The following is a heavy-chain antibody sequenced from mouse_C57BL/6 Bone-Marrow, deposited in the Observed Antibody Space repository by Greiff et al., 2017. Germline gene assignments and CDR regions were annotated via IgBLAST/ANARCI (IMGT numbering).Heavy chain of an antibody. CDR3: ARHPYGYDVPYAMDY. CDR2: ISSGGSYT. J-gene: IGHJ4*01. Sequence: VMLVESGGDLVKPGGSLKLSCAASGFTFSSYGMSWVRQTPDKRLEWVATISSGGSYTYYPDSVKGRFTISRDNAKNTLYLQMSSLKSEDTAMXYCARHPYGYDVPYAMDYWGQGTSVTVSS. V-gene: IGHV5-6*02. D-gene: IGHD2-2*01. CDR1: GFTFSSYG.